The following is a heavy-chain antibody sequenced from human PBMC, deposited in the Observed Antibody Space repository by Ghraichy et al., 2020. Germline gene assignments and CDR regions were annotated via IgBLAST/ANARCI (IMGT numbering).Heavy chain of an antibody. CDR3: ARDDGSGWFGEFVDY. D-gene: IGHD3-10*01. Sequence: GGSLRLSCAASGFTFSSYSMNWVRQAPGKGLEWVSYISSSSSTIYYADSVKGRFTISRDNAKNSLYLQMNSLRDEDTAVYYCARDDGSGWFGEFVDYWGQGTLVTVSS. J-gene: IGHJ4*02. CDR2: ISSSSSTI. CDR1: GFTFSSYS. V-gene: IGHV3-48*02.